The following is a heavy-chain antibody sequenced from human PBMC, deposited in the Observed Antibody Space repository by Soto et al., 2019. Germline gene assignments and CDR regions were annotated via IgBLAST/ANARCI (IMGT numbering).Heavy chain of an antibody. J-gene: IGHJ6*02. V-gene: IGHV1-2*02. Sequence: ASVKVSCKASGYTFTGYYIHWVREAPGQGLEWMGWINPQTGGTSYAQKFQGRVTLSRDTSINTAYLEVSRLRFDDAAVYCCARERYQVISDGMDVWGQGTTVTVSS. CDR1: GYTFTGYY. CDR2: INPQTGGT. CDR3: ARERYQVISDGMDV. D-gene: IGHD2-2*01.